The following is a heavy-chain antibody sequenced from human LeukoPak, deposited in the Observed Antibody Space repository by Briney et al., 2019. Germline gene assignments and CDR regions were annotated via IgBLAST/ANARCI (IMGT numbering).Heavy chain of an antibody. V-gene: IGHV3-74*01. J-gene: IGHJ4*02. CDR1: GFSFSSHW. Sequence: AGGSLRLSCAASGFSFSSHWMHWVRQTPGKGLVWVARINGDGTTSSHADSVKGRFTIPRDNAKNTLYLQMNSLRAEDTALYYCARTIAVNGGDFDYWGQGTLVTVSS. CDR3: ARTIAVNGGDFDY. D-gene: IGHD6-19*01. CDR2: INGDGTTS.